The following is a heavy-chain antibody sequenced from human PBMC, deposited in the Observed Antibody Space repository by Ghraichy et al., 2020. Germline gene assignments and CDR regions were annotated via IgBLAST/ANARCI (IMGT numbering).Heavy chain of an antibody. CDR3: ARQEGYEQHAGEFDP. CDR2: IYYSGST. J-gene: IGHJ5*02. V-gene: IGHV4-39*01. Sequence: ETLSLTCTVSGGSISSSTYYWGWIRQPPGKGLEWIGSIYYSGSTYYNPSLTSRVTISVDTSKNQFSLKLSSVTAADTAVYYCARQEGYEQHAGEFDPWGQGTLGTVSS. CDR1: GGSISSSTYY. D-gene: IGHD6-13*01.